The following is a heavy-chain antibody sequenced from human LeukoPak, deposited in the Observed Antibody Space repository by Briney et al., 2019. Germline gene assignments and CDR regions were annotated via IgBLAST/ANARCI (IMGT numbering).Heavy chain of an antibody. CDR2: IDGDGSRA. Sequence: GGSLRLSCAASGFTFNTYWMHWVRQGPGKGLVWVSRIDGDGSRASYADSVKGRFTISRDNAKNTLYLQMNSPRPEDTAVYFCAREAGGTYAFDVWGQGTMVTVSS. V-gene: IGHV3-74*01. J-gene: IGHJ3*01. CDR1: GFTFNTYW. CDR3: AREAGGTYAFDV. D-gene: IGHD3-16*01.